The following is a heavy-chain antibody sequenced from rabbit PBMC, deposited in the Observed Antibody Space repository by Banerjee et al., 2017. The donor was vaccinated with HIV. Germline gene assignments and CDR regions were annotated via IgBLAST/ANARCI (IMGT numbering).Heavy chain of an antibody. CDR1: GFSFSSGYY. D-gene: IGHD1-1*01. CDR3: ARDRVSGSGYGTLFNL. CDR2: IYAGSTGST. J-gene: IGHJ4*01. V-gene: IGHV1S40*01. Sequence: QSLEESGGDLVKPGASLTLTCTGSGFSFSSGYYMCWVRQAPGKGLEWIACIYAGSTGSTYYANWAKGRFTISKTSSTTVTLQMPSLTAADTATYFCARDRVSGSGYGTLFNLWGPGTLDTVS.